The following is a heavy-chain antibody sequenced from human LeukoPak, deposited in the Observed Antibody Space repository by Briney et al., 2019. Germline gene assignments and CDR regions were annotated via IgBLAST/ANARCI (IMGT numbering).Heavy chain of an antibody. CDR1: GFTFSSYD. CDR3: ARGDGDDTSPEGYYYGMDV. V-gene: IGHV3-13*01. CDR2: IGTAGDT. J-gene: IGHJ6*02. Sequence: GGSLRLSCAASGFTFSSYDMRWVRQATGKGLEWVSAIGTAGDTYYPGSVKGRFTISRENAKNSLYLQMNSLRAGDTAVYYCARGDGDDTSPEGYYYGMDVWGQGTTVTVSS. D-gene: IGHD4-17*01.